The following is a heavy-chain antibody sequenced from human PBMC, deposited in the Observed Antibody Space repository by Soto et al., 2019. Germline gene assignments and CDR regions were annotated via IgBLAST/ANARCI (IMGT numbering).Heavy chain of an antibody. CDR2: INPSGGST. J-gene: IGHJ6*02. CDR1: GYTFTSYY. CDR3: ARDIAARPPYYYGMDV. V-gene: IGHV1-46*01. D-gene: IGHD6-6*01. Sequence: ASVKVSCKASGYTFTSYYMHWVRQAPGQGLEWMGIINPSGGSTSYAQKFQGRVTMTRDTSTSTVYMELSSLRSEDTAVYYCARDIAARPPYYYGMDVWGQGTTVTVSS.